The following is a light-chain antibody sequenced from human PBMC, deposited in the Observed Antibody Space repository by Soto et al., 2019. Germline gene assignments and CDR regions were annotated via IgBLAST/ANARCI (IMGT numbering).Light chain of an antibody. CDR1: QSVSSD. V-gene: IGKV3-15*01. CDR3: QQYKNWLALT. CDR2: DAS. Sequence: EIVVTQSPATLSLSPGERATLSCRASQSVSSDLAWYQQKPGQAPRLLIYDASTRATGIPARFSGSGSGTEFTLTISSLQSEDSAVYFCQQYKNWLALTFGGGTRLEIK. J-gene: IGKJ5*01.